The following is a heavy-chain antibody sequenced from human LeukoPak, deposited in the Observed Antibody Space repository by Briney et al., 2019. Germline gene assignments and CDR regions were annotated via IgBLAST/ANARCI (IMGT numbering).Heavy chain of an antibody. CDR2: IRYDGSNK. CDR3: ARDNDYGDPNDY. D-gene: IGHD4-17*01. Sequence: GGSLRLSCAASGFTFSSYGMHWVRQAPGKGLEWVAFIRYDGSNKYYADSVKGRFTISRDNAKNSLYLQMNSLRAEDTAVYYCARDNDYGDPNDYWGQGTLVTVSS. CDR1: GFTFSSYG. J-gene: IGHJ4*02. V-gene: IGHV3-30*02.